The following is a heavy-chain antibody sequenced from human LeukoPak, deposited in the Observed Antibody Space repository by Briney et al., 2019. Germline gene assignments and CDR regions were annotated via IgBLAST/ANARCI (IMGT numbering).Heavy chain of an antibody. D-gene: IGHD2/OR15-2a*01. J-gene: IGHJ3*02. CDR2: ISFHGTDT. V-gene: IGHV3-30*04. CDR1: GFTFISYA. Sequence: GTSLRLSCAASGFTFISYAIHWVRQAPGKGLEWVAVISFHGTDTFYADSVKGRFTISRDNSKNTLYLQMSSLRGDDTAVYYCASPRAPVTRISSFDMWGQGTMVTVSS. CDR3: ASPRAPVTRISSFDM.